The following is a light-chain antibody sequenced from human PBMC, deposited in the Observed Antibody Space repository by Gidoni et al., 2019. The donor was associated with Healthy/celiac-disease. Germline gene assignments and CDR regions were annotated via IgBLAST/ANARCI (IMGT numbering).Light chain of an antibody. J-gene: IGLJ3*02. CDR2: DVS. CDR3: SSYAGSYTQV. CDR1: SSDVGGYNY. V-gene: IGLV2-11*01. Sequence: QSALTPPRSVSGSPGQSVTISCTGTSSDVGGYNYVSWYQQHPGKAPKLMIYDVSKRPSGVPDRFSGSKSGNTASLTISGLQAEDEADYYCSSYAGSYTQVFGGGTKLTVL.